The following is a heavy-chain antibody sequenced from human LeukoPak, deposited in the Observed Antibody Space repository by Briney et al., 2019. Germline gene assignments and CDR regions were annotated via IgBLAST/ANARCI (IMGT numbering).Heavy chain of an antibody. Sequence: SETLSLTCTVSGGSISSYYWSWIRQPAGKGLEWIGRIYTSGSTNYSPSLKSRVTMSVDTSKNQFSLKLSSVTAADTAVYYCASSGCYKNWFDPWGQGTLVTVSS. CDR2: IYTSGST. V-gene: IGHV4-4*07. D-gene: IGHD3-22*01. CDR3: ASSGCYKNWFDP. CDR1: GGSISSYY. J-gene: IGHJ5*02.